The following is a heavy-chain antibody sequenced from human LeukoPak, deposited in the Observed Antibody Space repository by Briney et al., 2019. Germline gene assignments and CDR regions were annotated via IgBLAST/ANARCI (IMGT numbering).Heavy chain of an antibody. V-gene: IGHV3-30-3*01. J-gene: IGHJ3*02. CDR1: GFTFSAYF. D-gene: IGHD2-21*01. CDR2: IASDGSHT. CDR3: ARGRQDTVLHSGAFDI. Sequence: GRSLRLSCAASGFTFSAYFMHWVRQAPGKGLEWVAGIASDGSHTFYAEPVKGRFTISRDNSKNTLYLQMNSLRAEDTAVYFCARGRQDTVLHSGAFDIWGQGTMVTVSS.